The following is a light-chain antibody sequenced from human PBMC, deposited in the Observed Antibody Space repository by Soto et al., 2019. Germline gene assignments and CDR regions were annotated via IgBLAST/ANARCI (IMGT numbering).Light chain of an antibody. Sequence: DIQMTQSPSSLSASVGDRVTITCRASQSIRSYLNWYHQKPGKTPQLLIYGASNLQSGAPSRFPGSGSGTHFTLTISSLQPEDFATYYCQQSYTTPYTFGQGTKLEIK. CDR3: QQSYTTPYT. CDR2: GAS. J-gene: IGKJ2*01. V-gene: IGKV1-39*01. CDR1: QSIRSY.